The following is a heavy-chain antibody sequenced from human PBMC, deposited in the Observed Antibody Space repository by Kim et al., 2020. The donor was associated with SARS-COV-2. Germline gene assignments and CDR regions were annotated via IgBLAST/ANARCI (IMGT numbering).Heavy chain of an antibody. CDR2: K. D-gene: IGHD4-17*01. J-gene: IGHJ4*02. V-gene: IGHV3-33*01. CDR3: ASEGDYGELDY. Sequence: KYYADSVKGRFTISRDKSKNTLYLQMNSLRAEDTAVYYCASEGDYGELDYWGQGTLVTVSS.